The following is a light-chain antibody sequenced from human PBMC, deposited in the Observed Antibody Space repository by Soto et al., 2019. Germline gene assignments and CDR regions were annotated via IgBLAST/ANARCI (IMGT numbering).Light chain of an antibody. Sequence: QSALTQPASVSGSPGQSITISCTGTSSDVGGYNFVSWYQQHPGKAPKLMIYDVTKRPSGVSYRFSASKSGNTASLTISGLQAEDEADYYCCSYAGGTTWVFGGGTKLTVL. V-gene: IGLV2-23*02. CDR3: CSYAGGTTWV. J-gene: IGLJ3*02. CDR1: SSDVGGYNF. CDR2: DVT.